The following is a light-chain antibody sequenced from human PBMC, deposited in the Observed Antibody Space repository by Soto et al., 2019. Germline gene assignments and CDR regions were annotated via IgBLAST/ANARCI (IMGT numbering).Light chain of an antibody. CDR2: GAS. Sequence: EIVMTQSPATLSVSPGERDTLSCRASQSLSSNLAWYQQNPGQPPRLLIYGASTRASGIPARFSGSGSGTDFTLTISSLEPEDSAVYYCQQRHMWPITFGQGTRLEIK. J-gene: IGKJ5*01. CDR3: QQRHMWPIT. CDR1: QSLSSN. V-gene: IGKV3D-15*01.